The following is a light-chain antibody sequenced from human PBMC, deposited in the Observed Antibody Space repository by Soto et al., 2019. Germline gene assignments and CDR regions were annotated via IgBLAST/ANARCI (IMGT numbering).Light chain of an antibody. CDR3: QQYNKLPLT. Sequence: EIVMTQSPATLSVSPGERATLSCRASQSASNNLAWYQQKPGQAPRLLIYVASTRATGIPARFSGSGSGTEFTLSISSLQSEDFAVYYCQQYNKLPLTFGQGTKVEI. CDR1: QSASNN. V-gene: IGKV3-15*01. CDR2: VAS. J-gene: IGKJ1*01.